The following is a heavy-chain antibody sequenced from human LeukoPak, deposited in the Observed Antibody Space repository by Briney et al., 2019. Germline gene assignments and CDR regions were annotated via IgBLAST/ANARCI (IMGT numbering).Heavy chain of an antibody. V-gene: IGHV1-2*02. Sequence: ASVKVSCKASGYTFTGYYMHWVRQAPGQGLEWMGWINPNSGGTNYAQKFQGRVTMTRDTSISTAYMELSRLRSDDTAVYYCARGNYYDSSGYYPEAFDIWGQGVMVTVSS. CDR3: ARGNYYDSSGYYPEAFDI. D-gene: IGHD3-22*01. J-gene: IGHJ3*02. CDR2: INPNSGGT. CDR1: GYTFTGYY.